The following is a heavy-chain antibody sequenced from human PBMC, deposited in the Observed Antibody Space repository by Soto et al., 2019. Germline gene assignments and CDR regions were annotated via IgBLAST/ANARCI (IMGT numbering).Heavy chain of an antibody. V-gene: IGHV3-23*01. CDR3: ALGYCSSTSCSFDY. J-gene: IGHJ4*02. D-gene: IGHD2-2*01. CDR2: ISGSGGST. Sequence: PGGSLILSCAASGFTFSSYAMSWVRQAPGKGLEWVSAISGSGGSTYYADSVKGRFTISRDNSKNTLYLQMNSLRAEDTAVYYCALGYCSSTSCSFDYRGQGTLVTVSS. CDR1: GFTFSSYA.